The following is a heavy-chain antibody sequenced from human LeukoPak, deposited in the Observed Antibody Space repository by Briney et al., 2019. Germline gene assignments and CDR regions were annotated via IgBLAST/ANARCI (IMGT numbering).Heavy chain of an antibody. Sequence: SETLSLTCTVSGGSISSGSYYWSWIRQPAGKGLEWIGRIYTSGSTNYNPSLKSRVTISVDTSKNQFSLKLSSVTAADTAVYYCSRDYPKYYYDSSGYPPSYYYYYMDVWGKGTTVTVSS. V-gene: IGHV4-61*02. CDR2: IYTSGST. CDR1: GGSISSGSYY. CDR3: SRDYPKYYYDSSGYPPSYYYYYMDV. J-gene: IGHJ6*03. D-gene: IGHD3-22*01.